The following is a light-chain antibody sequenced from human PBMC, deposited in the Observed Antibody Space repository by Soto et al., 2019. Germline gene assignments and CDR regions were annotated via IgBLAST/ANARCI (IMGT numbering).Light chain of an antibody. CDR3: QKYNSAPQT. V-gene: IGKV1-27*01. Sequence: DFQMTQSPSSLSASVGDRVTITCRASQGISNYLAWYQQEPGEVPKLLIYAASTLQSGVPSRFRGSGIGTDFTLTISSLQPEDVATYYCQKYNSAPQTFGQGTKVDIK. J-gene: IGKJ1*01. CDR1: QGISNY. CDR2: AAS.